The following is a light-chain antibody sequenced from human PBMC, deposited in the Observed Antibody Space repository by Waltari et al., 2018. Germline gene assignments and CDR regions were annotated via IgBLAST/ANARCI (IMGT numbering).Light chain of an antibody. Sequence: EIVLTQSPGTLSLSPGERATLPCRASQRISSSYLVWFQQKPGQAPRLLIYGASNRATGIPDRFSGSGSGADFTLTISSLEPEDSAVYYCQQFGASPPFTFGPGTKVEIK. CDR2: GAS. CDR3: QQFGASPPFT. J-gene: IGKJ3*01. V-gene: IGKV3-20*01. CDR1: QRISSSY.